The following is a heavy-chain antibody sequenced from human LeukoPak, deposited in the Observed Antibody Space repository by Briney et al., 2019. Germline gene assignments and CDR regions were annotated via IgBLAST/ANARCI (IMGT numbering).Heavy chain of an antibody. Sequence: SGPTLVKPTQTPTLTCTFSGFSLNTSGVGVGWIRQPPGKALEWLTLIFWDDDKRYSPSLKSRLTITKDTSKSQVVLTMTNMDPVDTATYYCARRPNAFDIWGQGTMVTVSS. CDR3: ARRPNAFDI. CDR2: IFWDDDK. CDR1: GFSLNTSGVG. V-gene: IGHV2-5*02. J-gene: IGHJ3*02.